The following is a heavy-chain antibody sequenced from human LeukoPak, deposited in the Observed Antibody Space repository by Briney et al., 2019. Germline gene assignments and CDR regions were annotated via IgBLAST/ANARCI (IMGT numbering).Heavy chain of an antibody. CDR3: AKNIVDSCVSSLRC. V-gene: IGHV3-23*01. CDR1: RFTFSSYD. Sequence: GGSLRLSCAASRFTFSSYDMSWARQAPGKGLEWVSGISGSGGSTYYADSVEGRFTISRDNSKNTLYLQMNSLRAEDTAVYYCAKNIVDSCVSSLRCWGQGTLVTVSS. J-gene: IGHJ1*01. CDR2: ISGSGGST. D-gene: IGHD2-15*01.